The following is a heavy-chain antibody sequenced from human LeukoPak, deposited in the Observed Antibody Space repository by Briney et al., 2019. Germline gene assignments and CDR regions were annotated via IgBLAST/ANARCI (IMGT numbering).Heavy chain of an antibody. CDR2: VETKADSYAT. J-gene: IGHJ3*01. D-gene: IGHD3-22*01. V-gene: IGHV3-73*01. CDR3: TRHGFYYDSCGFDL. CDR1: GFTFSDSA. Sequence: GGSLRLSCAASGFTFSDSALHWVRQAPGKGLEWVGRVETKADSYATAYGTSVKGRFTISRGDSKNTAYLQMNSLKTDDTAVYYCTRHGFYYDSCGFDLWGQGTVVTVSS.